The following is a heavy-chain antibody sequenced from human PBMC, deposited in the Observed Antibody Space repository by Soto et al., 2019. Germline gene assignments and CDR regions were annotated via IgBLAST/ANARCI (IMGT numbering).Heavy chain of an antibody. CDR2: IYYSGST. Sequence: SETLSLTYTVSGGSISSSSYYWGWIRQPPGKGLEWIGSIYYSGSTYYKPSLKSRVTISVDTSKNQFSLKLSSVTAADTAVYYCARHPSYRRYWFDPWGQGTLVTVSS. V-gene: IGHV4-39*01. J-gene: IGHJ5*02. CDR1: GGSISSSSYY. CDR3: ARHPSYRRYWFDP. D-gene: IGHD3-10*01.